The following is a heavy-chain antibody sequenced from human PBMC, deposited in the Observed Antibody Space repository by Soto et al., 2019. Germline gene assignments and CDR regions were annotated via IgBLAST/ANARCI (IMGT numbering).Heavy chain of an antibody. D-gene: IGHD5-18*01. J-gene: IGHJ4*02. CDR3: ARISGYSYGLPPYGDY. V-gene: IGHV4-61*01. CDR1: GGSGSSGSYY. Sequence: QVQLQESGPGLVKPSETLSLTCTVSGGSGSSGSYYWSWIRQPPGKGLEWIGYIYYSGSTNYNPSLKSRVTISVDTSKNQFSLKLSSVTAADTAVYYCARISGYSYGLPPYGDYWGQGTLVTVSS. CDR2: IYYSGST.